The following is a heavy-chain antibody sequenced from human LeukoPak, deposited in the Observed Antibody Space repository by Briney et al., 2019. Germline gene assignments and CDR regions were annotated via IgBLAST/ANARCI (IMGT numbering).Heavy chain of an antibody. J-gene: IGHJ5*02. V-gene: IGHV3-23*01. Sequence: GGSLRLSCVASGFTFHINAMNWVRQAPGKGLEWVSAISGSGSSAHYADSVKGRFTISRDNSKNTVYLEMHSLRGEDTAVYYCAKDRGPYVGIANNWLDPCGQGTPVIVSS. CDR1: GFTFHINA. CDR2: ISGSGSSA. D-gene: IGHD3-16*01. CDR3: AKDRGPYVGIANNWLDP.